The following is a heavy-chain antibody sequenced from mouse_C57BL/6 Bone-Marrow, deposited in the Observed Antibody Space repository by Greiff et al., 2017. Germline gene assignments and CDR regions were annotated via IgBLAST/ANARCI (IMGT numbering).Heavy chain of an antibody. Sequence: VQLQQSGAELVRPGASVTLSCKASGYTFTDYEMHWVKQTPVHGLEWIGAIDPETGGTAYNQKFKGKAILTADKSSSTAYMELRSLTSEDSAVYYCTREIYGGYHKDYVDYWGQGTTLTVSS. CDR3: TREIYGGYHKDYVDY. CDR1: GYTFTDYE. CDR2: IDPETGGT. V-gene: IGHV1-15*01. J-gene: IGHJ2*01. D-gene: IGHD2-3*01.